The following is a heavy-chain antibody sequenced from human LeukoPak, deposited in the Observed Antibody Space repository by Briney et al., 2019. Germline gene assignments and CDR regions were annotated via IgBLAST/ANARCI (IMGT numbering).Heavy chain of an antibody. CDR1: GYTFTGYY. V-gene: IGHV1-46*01. CDR2: INPSGGST. CDR3: ARGVTARPPDY. Sequence: GASVKVSCKASGYTFTGYYMHWVRQAPGQGLEWMGIINPSGGSTSYAQKFQGRVTMTRDMSTSTVYMELSSLRSEDTAVYYCARGVTARPPDYWGQGTLVTVSS. D-gene: IGHD6-6*01. J-gene: IGHJ4*02.